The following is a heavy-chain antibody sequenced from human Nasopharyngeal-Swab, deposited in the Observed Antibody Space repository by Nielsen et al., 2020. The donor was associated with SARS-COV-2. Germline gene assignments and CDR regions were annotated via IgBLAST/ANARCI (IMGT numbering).Heavy chain of an antibody. J-gene: IGHJ4*02. CDR3: ARELLAIRTDDFDY. CDR1: GFTFSIYS. Sequence: GESLKISCAASGFTFSIYSMNWVRQAPGPGLEWVSYISSSSSTIYYADSVKGRFTISRDNAKNSLYLQMNSLRDEDTAVYYCARELLAIRTDDFDYWGQGTLVTVSS. CDR2: ISSSSSTI. D-gene: IGHD2-2*02. V-gene: IGHV3-48*02.